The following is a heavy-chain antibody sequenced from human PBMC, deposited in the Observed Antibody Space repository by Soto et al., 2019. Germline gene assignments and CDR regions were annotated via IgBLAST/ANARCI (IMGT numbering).Heavy chain of an antibody. CDR2: IYYSGST. Sequence: SETLSLTCTVSGGSISSYYWSWIRQPPGKGLEWIGYIYYSGSTNYNPSLKSRVTISVDTSKNQFSLKLSSVTAADTAVYHCARSQLLWFGELSPKYRLLDYWGQGTLVTVSS. CDR1: GGSISSYY. CDR3: ARSQLLWFGELSPKYRLLDY. V-gene: IGHV4-59*01. J-gene: IGHJ4*02. D-gene: IGHD3-10*01.